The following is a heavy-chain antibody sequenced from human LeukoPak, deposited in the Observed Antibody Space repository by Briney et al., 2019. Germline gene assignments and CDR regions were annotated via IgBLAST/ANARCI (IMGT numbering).Heavy chain of an antibody. CDR2: ISYDGSNK. CDR1: AFTFRNYA. V-gene: IGHV3-30*04. CDR3: GSGGEGSSWPIYFHH. J-gene: IGHJ4*02. D-gene: IGHD6-13*01. Sequence: GGSLRLSCAASAFTFRNYAMHWVRQAPGKGLEGVAVISYDGSNKYHADSVKGRFTISRDNSKNTLYLQMNSLRPGDTAVYYCGSGGEGSSWPIYFHHWGQGPLVTVSS.